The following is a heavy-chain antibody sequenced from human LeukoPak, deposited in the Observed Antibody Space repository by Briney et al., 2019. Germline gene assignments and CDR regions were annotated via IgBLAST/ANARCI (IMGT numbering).Heavy chain of an antibody. Sequence: PGGSLRLSCAASGFTFSSYSMNWVRQAPGKGLEWVSSISSSGSYIYYADSVKGRFTISRDNAKNSLYLQMNSLRAEDTAVYYCARARGGYCSSTSCHYNYWGQGTLVTVSS. CDR3: ARARGGYCSSTSCHYNY. V-gene: IGHV3-21*01. CDR2: ISSSGSYI. CDR1: GFTFSSYS. D-gene: IGHD2-2*01. J-gene: IGHJ4*02.